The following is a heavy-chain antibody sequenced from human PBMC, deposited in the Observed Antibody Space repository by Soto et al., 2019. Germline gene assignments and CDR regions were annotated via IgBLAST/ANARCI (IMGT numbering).Heavy chain of an antibody. V-gene: IGHV4-59*01. CDR2: MYYSGTS. CDR1: GGSMINYY. J-gene: IGHJ1*01. CDR3: VRSGHSVGGVS. Sequence: SETLSLTCSVSGGSMINYYGSWIRQTPEKGLEWIGYMYYSGTSNYNSSLKSRVTISVDTSKNQFSLKLSSVTAADTATYYCVRSGHSVGGVSWGLGTLVTASS. D-gene: IGHD3-16*01.